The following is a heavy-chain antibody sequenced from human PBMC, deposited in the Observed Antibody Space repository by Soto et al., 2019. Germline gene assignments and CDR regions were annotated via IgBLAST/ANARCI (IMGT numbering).Heavy chain of an antibody. D-gene: IGHD3-3*01. CDR1: GYTFTSYY. CDR3: AREPSPYYDFWSGTNNWFDT. V-gene: IGHV1-46*01. J-gene: IGHJ5*02. CDR2: INPSGGST. Sequence: ASVKVSCKASGYTFTSYYMHWVRQAPGQGLEWMGIINPSGGSTSYAQKFQGRVTMTRDTSTSTVYMELSSLRSEDTAVYYCAREPSPYYDFWSGTNNWFDTWGQGTRVAVSS.